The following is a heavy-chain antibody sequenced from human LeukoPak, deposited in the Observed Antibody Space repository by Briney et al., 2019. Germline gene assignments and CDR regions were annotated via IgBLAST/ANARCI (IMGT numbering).Heavy chain of an antibody. CDR1: GGSISSSSYY. J-gene: IGHJ4*02. CDR2: IYHSGST. Sequence: PSETLSLTCTVSGGSISSSSYYWGWIRQPPGKGLEWIGSIYHSGSTYYNPSLKSRVTISVDTSKNQFSLKLSSVTAADTAVYYCARSRSSWTVDYWGQGTLVTVSS. CDR3: ARSRSSWTVDY. V-gene: IGHV4-39*07. D-gene: IGHD6-13*01.